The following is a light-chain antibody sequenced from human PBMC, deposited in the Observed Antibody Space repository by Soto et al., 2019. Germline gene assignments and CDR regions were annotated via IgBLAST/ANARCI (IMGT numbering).Light chain of an antibody. CDR3: QQSSITPYT. Sequence: DIQMTQSPSSLSASVGDRVTITCRASQSISMYLNWYQQKPGKAPKLLIQGAYPLQSGAPSRFSGHGSGTNFTLTISSLQPEDSATYYCQQSSITPYTFGQGTKLEIK. CDR1: QSISMY. CDR2: GAY. J-gene: IGKJ2*01. V-gene: IGKV1-39*01.